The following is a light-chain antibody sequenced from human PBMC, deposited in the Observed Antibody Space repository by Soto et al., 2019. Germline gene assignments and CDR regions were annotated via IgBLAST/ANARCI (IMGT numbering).Light chain of an antibody. CDR1: QSISSY. CDR2: TAS. CDR3: QESYSTSYT. J-gene: IGKJ2*01. Sequence: DIQMTQSPSSLSAFVGDRVTITCRASQSISSYLNWYQQKPGKAPKLLIYTASNLQSGVPSRFSGSGSGTDFTLTISSLQPEDFATYYCQESYSTSYTLGQGTKLEIK. V-gene: IGKV1-39*01.